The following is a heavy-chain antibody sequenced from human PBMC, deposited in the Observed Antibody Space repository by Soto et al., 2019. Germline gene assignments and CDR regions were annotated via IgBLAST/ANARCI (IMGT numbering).Heavy chain of an antibody. D-gene: IGHD6-13*01. V-gene: IGHV4-39*01. Sequence: QLQLQESGPGLVKPSETLSLTCTVSGGSISSSSYYWGWIRQPPGKGLEWIGSIYYSGSTYYNPSLKSRVTISVDTSKNQVSLKLSSVTAADTAVYYCARLGYRSSRDYCGQGTLVTVSS. CDR3: ARLGYRSSRDY. CDR2: IYYSGST. J-gene: IGHJ4*02. CDR1: GGSISSSSYY.